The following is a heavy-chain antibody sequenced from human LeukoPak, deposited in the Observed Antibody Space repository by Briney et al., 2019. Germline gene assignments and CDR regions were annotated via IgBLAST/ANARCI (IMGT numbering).Heavy chain of an antibody. Sequence: GGSLRLSCAASGFTVSSNYMSWVRQAPGKGLEWVSLIYSGGSTYYADSEKGRFTISRDNGKNSLYLEMNSLRAEDTAMYYCARSMRRGSYDSWGQGALVTVSS. D-gene: IGHD1-26*01. J-gene: IGHJ4*02. CDR2: IYSGGST. CDR1: GFTVSSNY. V-gene: IGHV3-53*01. CDR3: ARSMRRGSYDS.